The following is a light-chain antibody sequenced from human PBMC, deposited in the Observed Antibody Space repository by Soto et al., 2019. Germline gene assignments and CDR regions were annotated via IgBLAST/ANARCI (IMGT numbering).Light chain of an antibody. CDR1: QSISSW. CDR3: QQQRT. Sequence: TLSTSVGDRAAITCRASQSISSWLAWYQQKAGKARKLLIYDASSLESGVPSRFSSSGSGTEVTLTLSSLQPDDFATYYCQQQRTFGQGTKVDIK. V-gene: IGKV1-5*01. CDR2: DAS. J-gene: IGKJ1*01.